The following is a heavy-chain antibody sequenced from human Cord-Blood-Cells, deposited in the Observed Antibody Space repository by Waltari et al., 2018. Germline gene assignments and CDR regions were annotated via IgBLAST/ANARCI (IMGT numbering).Heavy chain of an antibody. Sequence: QVQLQQWGAGLLKPSETLSLTCAVYGGSFSGYYWSWIRQPPGKGLEWIGEINHSGRTNNNPSLKSRVTISVDTSKNQFSLKLSSVTAADTAVYYCARTVYSGSSFDYWGQGTLVTVSS. D-gene: IGHD1-26*01. CDR3: ARTVYSGSSFDY. V-gene: IGHV4-34*01. CDR2: INHSGRT. J-gene: IGHJ4*02. CDR1: GGSFSGYY.